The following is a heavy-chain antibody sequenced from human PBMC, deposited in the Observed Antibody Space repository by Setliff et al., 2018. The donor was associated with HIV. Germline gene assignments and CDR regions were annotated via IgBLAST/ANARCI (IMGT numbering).Heavy chain of an antibody. V-gene: IGHV3-7*05. J-gene: IGHJ6*02. Sequence: LRLSCAASGFTLSTFWMTWVRQAPGKGLEWVANIKQDGSEKDYVDSVKGRFTISRDNGNSSLFLQMNSLRAEDTAVYYCARARRKYHYYGMDVWGQGTTVTVSS. CDR1: GFTLSTFW. CDR2: IKQDGSEK. CDR3: ARARRKYHYYGMDV.